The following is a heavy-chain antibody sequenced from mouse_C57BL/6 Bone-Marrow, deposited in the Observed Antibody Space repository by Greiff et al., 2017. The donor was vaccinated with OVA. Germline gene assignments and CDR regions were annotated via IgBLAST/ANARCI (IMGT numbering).Heavy chain of an antibody. Sequence: VQLKQSGAELVRPGASVKLSCTASGFNIKDDYMHWVKQMPEQGLEWIGWIDPENGDTEYASKFQGKATITADTSSNTAYLQLSSLTSEDTAFYYCARSIASFDYWGQGTTLTVSS. CDR1: GFNIKDDY. CDR3: ARSIASFDY. CDR2: IDPENGDT. D-gene: IGHD1-1*01. J-gene: IGHJ2*01. V-gene: IGHV14-4*01.